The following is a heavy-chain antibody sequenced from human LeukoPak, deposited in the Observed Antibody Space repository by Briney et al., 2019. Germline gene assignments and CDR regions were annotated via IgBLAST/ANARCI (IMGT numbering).Heavy chain of an antibody. J-gene: IGHJ3*02. Sequence: GESLKISCAVTGLTFSNFAMNWVRQAPGKGLEWVSSSGGSGGGTYYADSVKGRFAISRDNFKNTVYLQMNSLRAEDTAVYYCAKVSPFSRGAFDIWGQGRMVTVSS. CDR3: AKVSPFSRGAFDI. CDR1: GLTFSNFA. CDR2: SGGSGGGT. D-gene: IGHD3-3*02. V-gene: IGHV3-23*01.